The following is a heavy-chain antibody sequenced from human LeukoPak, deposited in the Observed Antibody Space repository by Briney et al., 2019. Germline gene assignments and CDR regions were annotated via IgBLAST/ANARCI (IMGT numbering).Heavy chain of an antibody. Sequence: GRSLRLSCAPSGFTFSNYGMHWVSQAPGKGLEWVAVIWYDGSNKYYADSVKGRFTISRDNAKNTLYLQMNSLRAEDTAVYYCARSLGRDYHGSGYFMNNWFDPWGQGTLVTVSS. V-gene: IGHV3-33*01. J-gene: IGHJ5*02. D-gene: IGHD3-10*01. CDR2: IWYDGSNK. CDR1: GFTFSNYG. CDR3: ARSLGRDYHGSGYFMNNWFDP.